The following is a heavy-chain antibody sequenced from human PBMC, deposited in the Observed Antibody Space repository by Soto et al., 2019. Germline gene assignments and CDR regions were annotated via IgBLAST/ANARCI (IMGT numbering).Heavy chain of an antibody. Sequence: QVQLVQSGAEVKKPGSSVKVSCKASGGTFSSYTISWVRQAPGQGLEWMGRIIPILGIANYAQKFQGRVTITXXKXTXTAYMELSSLRSEDTAVYYCARDPESCSGGSCYRDYWGQGTLVTVSS. CDR3: ARDPESCSGGSCYRDY. CDR2: IIPILGIA. CDR1: GGTFSSYT. D-gene: IGHD2-15*01. J-gene: IGHJ4*02. V-gene: IGHV1-69*08.